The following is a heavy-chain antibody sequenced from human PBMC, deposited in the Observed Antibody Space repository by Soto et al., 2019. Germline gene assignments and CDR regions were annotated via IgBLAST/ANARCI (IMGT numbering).Heavy chain of an antibody. J-gene: IGHJ6*02. V-gene: IGHV3-21*01. Sequence: EVQLVESGGGLVKTGGSLRLSCAASGFTFSSYSMNWVRQAPGKGLEWVSAISSSSSYIYYADSVKGRFTISRDNAKNSLYLQMNSLRAEDTAVYYCARDFSDYYYYYGMDVWGQGTTVTVSS. CDR1: GFTFSSYS. CDR3: ARDFSDYYYYYGMDV. CDR2: ISSSSSYI.